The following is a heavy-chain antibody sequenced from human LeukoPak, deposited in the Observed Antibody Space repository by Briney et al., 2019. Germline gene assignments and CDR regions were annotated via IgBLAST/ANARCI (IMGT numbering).Heavy chain of an antibody. CDR1: GGSFSGYY. V-gene: IGHV4-34*01. D-gene: IGHD3-3*01. CDR3: ARGGTYYDFWSGYYGYYFDY. J-gene: IGHJ4*02. Sequence: PWETLSLTCAVYGGSFSGYYWSWIRQPSGKGLEWIGEINHSGSTNYNPSLKSRVTISVDTSKNQFSLKLSSVTAADTAVYYCARGGTYYDFWSGYYGYYFDYWGQGTLVTVSS. CDR2: INHSGST.